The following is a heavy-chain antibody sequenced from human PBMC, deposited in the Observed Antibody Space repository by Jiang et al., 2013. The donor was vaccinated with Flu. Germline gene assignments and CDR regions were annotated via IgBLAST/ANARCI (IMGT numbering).Heavy chain of an antibody. V-gene: IGHV5-10-1*01. CDR2: IDPSDSYT. D-gene: IGHD3-10*01. Sequence: GAEVKKPGESLRISCEGSGYSFTNYWINWVRQMPGKGLEWMGRIDPSDSYTKYSPSFQGHVTFSFDKSISTAYLQWSSLKASDTAMYYCTWSGSGMEIGFDYWGQGTLVTVSS. CDR1: GYSFTNYW. J-gene: IGHJ4*02. CDR3: TWSGSGMEIGFDY.